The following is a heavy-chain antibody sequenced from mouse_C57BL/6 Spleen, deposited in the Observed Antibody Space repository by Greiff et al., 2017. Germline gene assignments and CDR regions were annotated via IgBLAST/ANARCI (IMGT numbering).Heavy chain of an antibody. CDR1: GFSLTSYG. J-gene: IGHJ3*01. CDR2: IWRGGST. V-gene: IGHV2-4*01. CDR3: AKGKDWFAY. Sequence: VQLVESGPGLVQPSQSLSITCTVSGFSLTSYGVHWVRQPPGKGLEWLGVIWRGGSTDYNAAFISRLSISKDNSKSQVFFKMNSLQTDDTAIYYCAKGKDWFAYWGQGTLVTVSA.